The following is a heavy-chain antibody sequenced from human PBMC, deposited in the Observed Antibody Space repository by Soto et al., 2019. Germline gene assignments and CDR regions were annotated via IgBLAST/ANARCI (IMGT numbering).Heavy chain of an antibody. J-gene: IGHJ5*02. Sequence: GGSLRLSCAASGFTFSSYGMHWVRQAPGKGLEWVAVISYDGSNKYYADSVKGRFTISRDNSKNTLYLQMNSLRAEDTAVYYCAKDKWIRPGNWFDPWGQGTLVTVSS. CDR3: AKDKWIRPGNWFDP. D-gene: IGHD5-18*01. V-gene: IGHV3-30*18. CDR1: GFTFSSYG. CDR2: ISYDGSNK.